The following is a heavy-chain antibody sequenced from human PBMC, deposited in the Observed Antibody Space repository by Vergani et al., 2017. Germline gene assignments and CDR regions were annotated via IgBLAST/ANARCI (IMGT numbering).Heavy chain of an antibody. J-gene: IGHJ4*02. Sequence: QVQLQESGPGLVKPSQTLSLTCTVSGGSISSGSYYWSCIRQPAGKGVEWIGRIHTSGSTNYNPSLKSRVTISVDTSKNQFSLKRSPVTAADTAVYYCARDLCSGGSCTDYWGQGTLVTVSS. CDR1: GGSISSGSYY. CDR3: ARDLCSGGSCTDY. V-gene: IGHV4-61*02. D-gene: IGHD2-15*01. CDR2: IHTSGST.